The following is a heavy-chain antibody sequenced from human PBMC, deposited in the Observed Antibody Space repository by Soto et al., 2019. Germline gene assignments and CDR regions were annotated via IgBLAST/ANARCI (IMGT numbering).Heavy chain of an antibody. D-gene: IGHD3-10*01. CDR1: GYSFTSYW. CDR2: IYPGDSDT. V-gene: IGHV5-51*01. CDR3: ARWTERQLGNWFGTDP. J-gene: IGHJ5*02. Sequence: LGESLKISCKGSGYSFTSYWIGWVRQMPGKGLEWMGIIYPGDSDTRYSPSFQGQVTISADKSISTAYLQWSSLKASDTAMYYCARWTERQLGNWFGTDPWGQGTLVTVSS.